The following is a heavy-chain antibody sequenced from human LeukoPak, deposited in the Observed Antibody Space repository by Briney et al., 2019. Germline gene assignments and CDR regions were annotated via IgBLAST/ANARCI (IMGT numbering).Heavy chain of an antibody. D-gene: IGHD3-10*01. CDR2: ITQSGST. Sequence: KPSETLSLTCAVYGGSFSGYYWNWIRQPPGKGLEWIGEITQSGSTNYNPSRKRRVTISVDTSKSQFSLKLSSVTAADTAVYYCARGIDRGNNYFDPWGRGTLVTVSS. V-gene: IGHV4-34*01. J-gene: IGHJ5*02. CDR1: GGSFSGYY. CDR3: ARGIDRGNNYFDP.